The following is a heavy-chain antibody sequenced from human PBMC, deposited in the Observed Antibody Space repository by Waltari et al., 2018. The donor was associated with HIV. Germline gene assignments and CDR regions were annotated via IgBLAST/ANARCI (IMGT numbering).Heavy chain of an antibody. V-gene: IGHV4-39*01. J-gene: IGHJ4*02. Sequence: QLQLQESGPGLVKPSETLSLTCTVSGGSISSSSYYWGWIRQPPGKGLEWIGSIYYRGSTYYNPSLKSRVTISVDTSKNQFSLKLSSVTAADTAVYYCASPRYFDWPTSKYYFDYWGQGTLVTVSS. CDR3: ASPRYFDWPTSKYYFDY. D-gene: IGHD3-9*01. CDR1: GGSISSSSYY. CDR2: IYYRGST.